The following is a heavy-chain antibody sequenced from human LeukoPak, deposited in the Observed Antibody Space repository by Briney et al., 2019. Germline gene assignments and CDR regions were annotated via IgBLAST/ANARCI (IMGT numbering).Heavy chain of an antibody. CDR1: GFTFSSYS. D-gene: IGHD2/OR15-2a*01. J-gene: IGHJ3*01. CDR3: ARPNRDRTDASDL. V-gene: IGHV3-21*01. CDR2: ISSSSSYI. Sequence: GGSLRLSCAASGFTFSSYSMNWVRQAPGKGLEWVSSISSSSSYIYYADSVRGRFTISRDNAKNSLYLQMNSLRAEDTAVYYCARPNRDRTDASDLWGQGTMVTVSS.